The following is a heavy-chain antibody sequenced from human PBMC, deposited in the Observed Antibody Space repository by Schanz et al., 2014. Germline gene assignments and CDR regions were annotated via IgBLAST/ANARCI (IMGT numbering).Heavy chain of an antibody. CDR2: IIPVLAIA. V-gene: IGHV1-69*02. J-gene: IGHJ4*02. D-gene: IGHD3-10*01. CDR3: ARGRGFYDY. CDR1: GYTFTDYG. Sequence: QVQLVQSGAEVKKPGASVKVSCKASGYTFTDYGLSWVRQAPGQGLEWMGRIIPVLAIADYAQKFQGRVTITADTSTNTAYMELSSLTSEDTAVHYCARGRGFYDYWGQGTLVTVSS.